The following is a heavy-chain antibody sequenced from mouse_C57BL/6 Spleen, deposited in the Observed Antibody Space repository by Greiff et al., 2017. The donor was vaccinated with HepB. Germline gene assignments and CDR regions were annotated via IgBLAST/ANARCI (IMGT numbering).Heavy chain of an antibody. CDR2: IYPRSGNT. J-gene: IGHJ4*01. V-gene: IGHV1-81*01. CDR3: ARSYSNYVGYAMDY. Sequence: VQLQQSGAELARPGASVKLSCKASGYTFTSYGISWVKQRTGQGLEWIGEIYPRSGNTYYNEKFKGKATLTADKSSSTAYMELRSLTSEDSAVYFCARSYSNYVGYAMDYWGQGTSVTVSS. CDR1: GYTFTSYG. D-gene: IGHD2-5*01.